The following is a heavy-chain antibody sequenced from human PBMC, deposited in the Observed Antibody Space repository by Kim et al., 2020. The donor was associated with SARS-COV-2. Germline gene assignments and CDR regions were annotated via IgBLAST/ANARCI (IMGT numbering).Heavy chain of an antibody. CDR2: IIPIFGTA. V-gene: IGHV1-69*13. CDR1: GGTFSSYA. J-gene: IGHJ4*02. CDR3: ARAFTRHDSSGYYQPYYFDY. D-gene: IGHD3-22*01. Sequence: SVKVSCKASGGTFSSYAISWVRQAPGQGLEWMGGIIPIFGTANYAQKFQGRVTITADESTSTAYMELSSLRSEDTAVYYCARAFTRHDSSGYYQPYYFDYWGQGTLVTVSS.